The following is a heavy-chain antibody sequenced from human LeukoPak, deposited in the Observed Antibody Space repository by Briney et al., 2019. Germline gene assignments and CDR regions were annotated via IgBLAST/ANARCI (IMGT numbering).Heavy chain of an antibody. J-gene: IGHJ4*02. V-gene: IGHV3-30-3*01. D-gene: IGHD3-22*01. Sequence: HPGRSLRLSCAASGFTFSRYTMYWVRQAPGKGLEWVAVISYDGSNKYYADSVKGRFTISRDNSKNTLYLQMNSLRAEDTAVYYCATPVSPLSSGYYGDFDYWGQGTLVTVSS. CDR1: GFTFSRYT. CDR2: ISYDGSNK. CDR3: ATPVSPLSSGYYGDFDY.